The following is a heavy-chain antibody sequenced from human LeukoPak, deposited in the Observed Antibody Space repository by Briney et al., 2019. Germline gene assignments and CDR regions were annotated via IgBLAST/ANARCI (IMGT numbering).Heavy chain of an antibody. CDR3: ARLERISPTFDY. Sequence: GASLKISCKGSGYRFISCWIWWGRRMPGKGLEGMGGVYPRDCDTRYSPSFQGQVTISADKSNNPAYLQLSSLTASDTAMYYCARLERISPTFDYCGQGTLVTVSS. V-gene: IGHV5-51*01. CDR1: GYRFISCW. J-gene: IGHJ4*02. CDR2: VYPRDCDT.